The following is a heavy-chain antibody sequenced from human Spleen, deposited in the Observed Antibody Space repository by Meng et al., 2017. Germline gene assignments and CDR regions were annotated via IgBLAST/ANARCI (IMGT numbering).Heavy chain of an antibody. CDR1: GDSVSSNTAA. V-gene: IGHV6-1*01. CDR3: ARDPGWTLDC. J-gene: IGHJ4*02. CDR2: TYYRSICYT. D-gene: IGHD6-19*01. Sequence: QVQLQQSGPGLVKPSQTLSLTCAISGDSVSSNTAAWNWFRQSPSRGLEWLGRTYYRSICYTDYVPSVKGRITVNPDTSRNQFSLHLTSVTPDDTAIYYCARDPGWTLDCWGQGILVTVSS.